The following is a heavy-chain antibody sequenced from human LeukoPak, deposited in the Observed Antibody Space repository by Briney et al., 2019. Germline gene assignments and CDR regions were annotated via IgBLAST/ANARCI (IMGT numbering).Heavy chain of an antibody. CDR2: ISGSNSYI. CDR3: ARDLPYYIDPSCYSAPPDV. Sequence: GGSLRLSCVASGFTFSNYSMNWVRQAPGKGLEWVSSISGSNSYIYYADSVRGRFTISRDNAKNSLYLQMSSLRAEDTAVYYCARDLPYYIDPSCYSAPPDVWGQGPTVTVSS. CDR1: GFTFSNYS. V-gene: IGHV3-21*01. J-gene: IGHJ6*02. D-gene: IGHD2-2*01.